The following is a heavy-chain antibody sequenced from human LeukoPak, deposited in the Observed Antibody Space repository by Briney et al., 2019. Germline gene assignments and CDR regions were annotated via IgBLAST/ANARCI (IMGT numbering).Heavy chain of an antibody. CDR2: IGPTGAP. CDR3: ARVTRDSNGWYHFES. Sequence: GGSLRLSCAASGVTFNSYDLPWVRQATGKGLEWVSGIGPTGAPYYPGSVKGRFTISRENAKNSLYLQMNSLTAGDTAVYYCARVTRDSNGWYHFESWGQGTLVAVAS. V-gene: IGHV3-13*05. D-gene: IGHD6-19*01. CDR1: GVTFNSYD. J-gene: IGHJ4*02.